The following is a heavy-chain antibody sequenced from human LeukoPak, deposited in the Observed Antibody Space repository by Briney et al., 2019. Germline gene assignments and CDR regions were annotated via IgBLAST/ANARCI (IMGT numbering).Heavy chain of an antibody. Sequence: GGSLRLSCAASGFTFSSYSMNWVRQAPGKGLEWVSSISSSSSYIYYADSVKGRFTISRDNAKNSLYLQMNSLRAEDTAVYYCARYYYDSSGYYYFDYWGQGTLVTVSS. D-gene: IGHD3-22*01. J-gene: IGHJ4*02. CDR2: ISSSSSYI. CDR1: GFTFSSYS. V-gene: IGHV3-21*01. CDR3: ARYYYDSSGYYYFDY.